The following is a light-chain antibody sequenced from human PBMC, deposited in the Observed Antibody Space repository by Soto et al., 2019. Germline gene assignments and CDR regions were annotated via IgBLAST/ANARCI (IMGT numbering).Light chain of an antibody. CDR3: QQYNTWYS. V-gene: IGKV1-5*01. CDR1: QTISQW. J-gene: IGKJ2*03. CDR2: DAS. Sequence: DIQMTQSPSTLSASLGDRVTITCRASQTISQWLAWYQQKPGKAPKLLIYDASSLETGVPSRVSGSGSGTEFALTISSLQPDDFATYYCQQYNTWYSFGQGTKLDVK.